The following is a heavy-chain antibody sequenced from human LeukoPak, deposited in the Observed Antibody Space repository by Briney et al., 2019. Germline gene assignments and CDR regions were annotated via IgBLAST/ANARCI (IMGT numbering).Heavy chain of an antibody. J-gene: IGHJ2*01. CDR3: AREQQWLVLGWYFDL. CDR2: IYSSGST. Sequence: PSETLSLTCSVSGDSVSSGDYYWSWIRQPPGKELEWIGYIYSSGSTNYNPSLKSRVTISVDTSKDQISLKLSSVTAADTAVYYCAREQQWLVLGWYFDLWGRGTLVTVSS. D-gene: IGHD6-19*01. V-gene: IGHV4-61*08. CDR1: GDSVSSGDYY.